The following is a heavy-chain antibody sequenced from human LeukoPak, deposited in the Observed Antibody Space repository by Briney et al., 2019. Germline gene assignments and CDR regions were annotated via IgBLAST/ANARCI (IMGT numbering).Heavy chain of an antibody. Sequence: GESLKISCMGSGYSFTSYWIAWVRQMPGKGLEWMGIIYPGDSDTRYSPSFQGQVTISADKSINTAYLQWSSLKASDTAMFYCARAGSMPEIKYFDYWGQGTLVTVSS. CDR1: GYSFTSYW. CDR3: ARAGSMPEIKYFDY. V-gene: IGHV5-51*01. CDR2: IYPGDSDT. D-gene: IGHD2/OR15-2a*01. J-gene: IGHJ4*02.